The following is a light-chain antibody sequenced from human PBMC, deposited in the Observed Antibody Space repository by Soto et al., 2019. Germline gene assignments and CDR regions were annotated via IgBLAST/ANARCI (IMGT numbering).Light chain of an antibody. Sequence: ALQLTQSPSSLSASVGDRVTITCRASQGISSALAWYQQKPGKAPKLLIYGASSLESGVPSRFSGSGSGTDFTLTISGLQPGDFATYYCQQFNTYPFTFGPGTKVDIK. CDR3: QQFNTYPFT. V-gene: IGKV1-13*02. J-gene: IGKJ3*01. CDR1: QGISSA. CDR2: GAS.